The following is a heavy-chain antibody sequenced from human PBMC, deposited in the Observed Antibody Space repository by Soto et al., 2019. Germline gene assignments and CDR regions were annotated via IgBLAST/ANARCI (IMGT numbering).Heavy chain of an antibody. J-gene: IGHJ5*02. CDR1: GLSITDSEMG. V-gene: IGHV2-26*01. Sequence: QVTLKESGPVLVKPTETLTLRCTVSGLSITDSEMGVSWIRQPPGQPLEWLAHIDSSGEKSYRTFLKSRLAISKDPSYSQIVHTTTTIDPADKAKYYGAQRDLAVEVSSWFDPWGHGNSLTVAS. CDR3: AQRDLAVEVSSWFDP. CDR2: IDSSGEK.